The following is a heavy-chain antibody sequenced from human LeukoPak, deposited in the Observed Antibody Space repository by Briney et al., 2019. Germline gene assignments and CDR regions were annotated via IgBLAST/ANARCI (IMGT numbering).Heavy chain of an antibody. CDR1: GLTFDDYA. J-gene: IGHJ3*02. Sequence: PGGSLRLSCADSGLTFDDYAMHWVRQAPGKGLEWVSRISWKSGSIGYADSVKGRFTISRDNAKNSLYLQMNSLRAEDTALYYSAKGRSVRSAFDIWGQGTMVTVSS. V-gene: IGHV3-9*01. D-gene: IGHD1-14*01. CDR3: AKGRSVRSAFDI. CDR2: ISWKSGSI.